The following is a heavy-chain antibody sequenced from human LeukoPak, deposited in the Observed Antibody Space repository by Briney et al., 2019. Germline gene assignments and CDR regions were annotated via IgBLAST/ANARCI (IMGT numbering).Heavy chain of an antibody. CDR1: GFIFSNYG. D-gene: IGHD6-6*01. CDR2: IRYDGTNK. Sequence: GGSLRLSCAASGFIFSNYGMHWVRQAPGKGLEWVAFIRYDGTNKYYADSVKGRFTISRDNSKNTLYLQMNSLRAEDTAMYYCAKDEASIAARPEYFHHWGQGTLVTVSS. CDR3: AKDEASIAARPEYFHH. V-gene: IGHV3-30*02. J-gene: IGHJ1*01.